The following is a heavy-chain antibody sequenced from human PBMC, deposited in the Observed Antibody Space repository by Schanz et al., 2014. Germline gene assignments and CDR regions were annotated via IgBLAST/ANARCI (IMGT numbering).Heavy chain of an antibody. V-gene: IGHV4-30-4*07. CDR3: ARGGRTTYNYYYGMDV. CDR1: GGSISSGGYS. J-gene: IGHJ6*02. D-gene: IGHD1-1*01. Sequence: QVQLQESGPGLVKPSQTLSLTCAVSGGSISSGGYSWNWIRQPPGKGLEWIVYIYYSGSTYYNPSHKGRFTISVDTSKNQFSLKLSSVTAADTAVYYCARGGRTTYNYYYGMDVWGQGTTVTVSS. CDR2: IYYSGST.